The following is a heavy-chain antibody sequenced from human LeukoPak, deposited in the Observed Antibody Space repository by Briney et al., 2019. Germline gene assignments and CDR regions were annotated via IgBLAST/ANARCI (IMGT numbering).Heavy chain of an antibody. CDR2: IIPIFGTA. CDR1: GGTFSSYA. Sequence: SVKVSCKASGGTFSSYAISWVRQAPGQGLEWMGEIIPIFGTANYAQKFQGRVTITADKSTSTAYMELSSLRSEDTAVYYCASWDYYDSSGYEDYWGQGTLVTVSS. D-gene: IGHD3-22*01. CDR3: ASWDYYDSSGYEDY. J-gene: IGHJ4*02. V-gene: IGHV1-69*06.